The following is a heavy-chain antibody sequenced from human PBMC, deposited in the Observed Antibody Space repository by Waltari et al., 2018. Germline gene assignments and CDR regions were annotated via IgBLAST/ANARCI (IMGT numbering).Heavy chain of an antibody. CDR2: ISYDGSYK. D-gene: IGHD1-1*01. CDR1: GFTFSSCG. Sequence: QVQLVESGGGVVQPGRSLRLSCAASGFTFSSCGMHWVRQAPGKGLEWVAVISYDGSYKYYGDSVKGRFTISRDNSKNTLFLQMNSLRAEDTGIYYCARDIGWNDYLAFWGQGVRVTVAS. J-gene: IGHJ4*02. V-gene: IGHV3-30*03. CDR3: ARDIGWNDYLAF.